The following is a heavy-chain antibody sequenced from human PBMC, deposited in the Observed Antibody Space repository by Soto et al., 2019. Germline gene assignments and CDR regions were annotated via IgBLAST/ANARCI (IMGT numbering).Heavy chain of an antibody. V-gene: IGHV1-18*01. D-gene: IGHD6-13*01. Sequence: ASVKVSCKASGYTFTSYGISWVRQAPGQGLEWMGWISAYNGNTNYAQKLQGRVTMTTDTSTSTAYMELRSLRSDDTAVYYCARSKCSSWKPCWFDPWGQGTLVTVSS. J-gene: IGHJ5*02. CDR2: ISAYNGNT. CDR1: GYTFTSYG. CDR3: ARSKCSSWKPCWFDP.